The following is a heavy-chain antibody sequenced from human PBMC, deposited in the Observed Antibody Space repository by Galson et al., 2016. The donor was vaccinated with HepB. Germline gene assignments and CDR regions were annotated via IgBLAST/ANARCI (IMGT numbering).Heavy chain of an antibody. CDR3: VKEGYQELSDGAFDI. Sequence: SLRLSCAASGFTFSSYSMHWDRQAPGKGLEYVSGINSNGGRTYYTDPVKGRFTLSRDNSKNTVYLQMSSLRIEDTAVYFCVKEGYQELSDGAFDIWGQGTMVTVSP. V-gene: IGHV3-64D*06. CDR2: INSNGGRT. CDR1: GFTFSSYS. J-gene: IGHJ3*02. D-gene: IGHD2-2*01.